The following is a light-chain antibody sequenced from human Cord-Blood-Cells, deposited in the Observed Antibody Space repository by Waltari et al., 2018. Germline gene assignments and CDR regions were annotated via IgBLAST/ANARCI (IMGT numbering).Light chain of an antibody. Sequence: QSALTQPPSVYGSPARPITLPCTPTSRDVGVYSRVSWYQQHPGKAPKLMVYERSKRPSGVSNRFSGSKSGNTASLTISGLQAEDEADYYCCSYAGSVVFGGGTKLTVL. CDR3: CSYAGSVV. V-gene: IGLV2-23*01. CDR2: ERS. J-gene: IGLJ2*01. CDR1: SRDVGVYSR.